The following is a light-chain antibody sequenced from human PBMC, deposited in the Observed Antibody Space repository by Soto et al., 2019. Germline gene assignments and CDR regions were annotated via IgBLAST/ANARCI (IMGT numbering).Light chain of an antibody. J-gene: IGLJ1*01. Sequence: QSVLTQPPSVSGAPGQRVTISCTGSSSNIGAGYDVHWYQQLPGTAPKLLIYGNSNRPSGVPDRFSGSKSGTSASLAITGLQAEDEAEYYCQSYDCSLSALYVFGTGTQLTVL. CDR2: GNS. V-gene: IGLV1-40*01. CDR3: QSYDCSLSALYV. CDR1: SSNIGAGYD.